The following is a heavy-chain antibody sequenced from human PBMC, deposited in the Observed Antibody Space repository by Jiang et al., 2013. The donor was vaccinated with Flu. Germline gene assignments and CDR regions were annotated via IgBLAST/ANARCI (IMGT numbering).Heavy chain of an antibody. D-gene: IGHD3-3*01. V-gene: IGHV4-30-4*01. CDR1: SGSVSSVITT. CDR2: IYYTGST. J-gene: IGHJ4*02. CDR3: ASGFLEWLLFEY. Sequence: QTLSLTCTVSSGSVSSVITTGIGSASPRKGLEWIGYIYYTGSTSYNPSLQSRITISLDTSKNQFSLKLTSVTAADTAVYYCASGFLEWLLFEYWGQGTLVTVSS.